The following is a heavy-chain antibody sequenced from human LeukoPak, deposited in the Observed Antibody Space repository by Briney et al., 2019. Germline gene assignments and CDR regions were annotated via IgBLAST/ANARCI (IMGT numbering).Heavy chain of an antibody. CDR2: IYYSGST. CDR3: ASVYSSRTYCFDP. Sequence: SETLSLTCNVSGGSISSYYWSWIRQPPGKGLEWIGYIYYSGSTNYNPSLKSRVTISVDTSKNQLSLKLSSVTAADTAVYYCASVYSSRTYCFDPWGQGTLVTVSS. V-gene: IGHV4-59*01. J-gene: IGHJ5*02. CDR1: GGSISSYY. D-gene: IGHD6-13*01.